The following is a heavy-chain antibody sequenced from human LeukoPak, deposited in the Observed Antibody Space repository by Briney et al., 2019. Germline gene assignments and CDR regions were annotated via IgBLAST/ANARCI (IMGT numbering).Heavy chain of an antibody. J-gene: IGHJ4*02. V-gene: IGHV3-23*01. CDR2: ISGSGAMT. D-gene: IGHD3-10*01. Sequence: PGGSLRLSCVAPGFIFSSYGMHWVRQAPGKGLEWVSSISGSGAMTYYADSVKGRFTISRDNAMDTLYLRMNSLRADDTAVYYCAKDRVDGSGSQFDSWGQGSLVIVSS. CDR3: AKDRVDGSGSQFDS. CDR1: GFIFSSYG.